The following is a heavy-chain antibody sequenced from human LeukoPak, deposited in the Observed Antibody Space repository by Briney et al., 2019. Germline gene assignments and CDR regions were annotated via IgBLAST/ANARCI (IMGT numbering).Heavy chain of an antibody. V-gene: IGHV1-18*01. Sequence: ASVKVSCKASGYTFTSYGISWVRRAPGQGLEWMGWISAYNGNTNYAQKLQGRVTMTTDTSSTTAYMELRSLRSDDTALYYCARDRGLRATAGTRIDFWGQGTLVTVSS. CDR3: ARDRGLRATAGTRIDF. D-gene: IGHD6-13*01. CDR2: ISAYNGNT. CDR1: GYTFTSYG. J-gene: IGHJ4*02.